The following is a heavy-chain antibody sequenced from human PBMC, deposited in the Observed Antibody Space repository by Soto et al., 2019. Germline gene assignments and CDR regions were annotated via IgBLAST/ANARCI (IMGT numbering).Heavy chain of an antibody. CDR3: ARDIIASYYDFWSGRTMDV. V-gene: IGHV1-69*13. Sequence: SVKVSCKASGGTFSIYAISWVRQAPGQGLQWMGGIIPIFGTANYAQKFQGRVTITADESTSTAYMELSSLRSEDTAVYYCARDIIASYYDFWSGRTMDVWGQGTTVTVSS. CDR2: IIPIFGTA. CDR1: GGTFSIYA. J-gene: IGHJ6*02. D-gene: IGHD3-3*01.